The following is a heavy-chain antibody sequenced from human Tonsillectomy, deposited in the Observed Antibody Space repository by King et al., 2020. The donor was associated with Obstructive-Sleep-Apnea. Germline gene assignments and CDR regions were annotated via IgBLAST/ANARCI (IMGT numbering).Heavy chain of an antibody. CDR1: GFTFSDYY. Sequence: VQLVESGGGLVKPGGSLRLSCAASGFTFSDYYMSWIRQAPGKGLEWVSYISSSSSYTNYADSVKGRFTISRDNAKNSLYLQMNSLRAEDTAVYYCASVQLERNYYYYGMDVWGQGTTVTVSS. CDR2: ISSSSSYT. CDR3: ASVQLERNYYYYGMDV. V-gene: IGHV3-11*06. J-gene: IGHJ6*02. D-gene: IGHD1-1*01.